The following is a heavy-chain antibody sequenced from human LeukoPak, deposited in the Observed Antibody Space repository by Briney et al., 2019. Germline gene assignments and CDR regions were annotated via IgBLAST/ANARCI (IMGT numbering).Heavy chain of an antibody. V-gene: IGHV4-61*02. CDR2: FHTSGGT. CDR3: ARRGWSSSSYYFDY. D-gene: IGHD6-13*01. J-gene: IGHJ4*02. CDR1: GASISSGSYF. Sequence: SSQTLSLTCTVSGASISSGSYFWSWVRQPAGKALEWIGRFHTSGGTNYNPSLESRVTISVDTSKNQFSLKLTSVTAADTAVYYCARRGWSSSSYYFDYWGQGTLVTVSS.